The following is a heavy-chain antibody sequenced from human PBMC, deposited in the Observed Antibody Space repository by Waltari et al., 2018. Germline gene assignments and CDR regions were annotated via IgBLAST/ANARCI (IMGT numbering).Heavy chain of an antibody. Sequence: QVQLQESGPGLVKPSETLSLTCTVPGVAMRNNYWSWIRQPPGKGLEWIGYMFYGGNSGYNPCLKNRVTMSIDASNNHFVLNLTSVTAADTAIYYCARDDTFDLWGQGTMVTVSS. J-gene: IGHJ3*01. CDR3: ARDDTFDL. CDR2: MFYGGNS. CDR1: GVAMRNNY. V-gene: IGHV4-59*01.